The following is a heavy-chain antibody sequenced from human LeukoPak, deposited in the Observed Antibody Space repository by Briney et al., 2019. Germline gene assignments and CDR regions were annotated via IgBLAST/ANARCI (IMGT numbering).Heavy chain of an antibody. V-gene: IGHV3-48*03. D-gene: IGHD3-22*01. Sequence: GGSLRLSCAASGFSFRSFEMNWVRQAPGKGLQWVSYISTSGSTIYYADSVKGRFTVSRDNAKNSLYLQMNSLRAEDTAVYYCVRLSYYDSSGYYDAWFDPWGQGTLVTVSS. J-gene: IGHJ5*02. CDR1: GFSFRSFE. CDR3: VRLSYYDSSGYYDAWFDP. CDR2: ISTSGSTI.